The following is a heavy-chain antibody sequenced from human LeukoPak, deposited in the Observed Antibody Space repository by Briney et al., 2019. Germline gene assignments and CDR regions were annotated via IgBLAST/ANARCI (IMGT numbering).Heavy chain of an antibody. Sequence: SRTLSLTCAISGDSVSSNSAAWNWIRQSPSRGLEWLGRTYYRSKWYNDYAVSVKSRITINPDTSKNQFSLQLNSVTPEDTAVYYCARVVVDCSGGSCYSGWFDPWGQGTLVTVSS. V-gene: IGHV6-1*01. J-gene: IGHJ5*02. D-gene: IGHD2-15*01. CDR1: GDSVSSNSAA. CDR2: TYYRSKWYN. CDR3: ARVVVDCSGGSCYSGWFDP.